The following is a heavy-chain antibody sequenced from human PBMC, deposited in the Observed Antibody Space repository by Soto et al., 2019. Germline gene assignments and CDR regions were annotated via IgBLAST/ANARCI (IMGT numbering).Heavy chain of an antibody. CDR3: PRVIGRHYYDTRKVLSGMDF. J-gene: IGHJ6*02. D-gene: IGHD3-22*01. CDR1: GGTFSSYA. V-gene: IGHV1-69*01. Sequence: QVQLVQSGAEVKKPGSSVKVSCKASGGTFSSYAISWVRQAPGQGLEWMGGIIPIFGTANYAQKFQGRVRITADESTSTANMELNSLRSEDPVVYYSPRVIGRHYYDTRKVLSGMDFWRQGTTVTVSS. CDR2: IIPIFGTA.